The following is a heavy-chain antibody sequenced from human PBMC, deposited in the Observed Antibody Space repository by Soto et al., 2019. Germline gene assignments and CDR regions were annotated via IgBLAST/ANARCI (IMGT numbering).Heavy chain of an antibody. D-gene: IGHD2-2*01. V-gene: IGHV3-23*01. CDR3: AKRDTTSPRGAFDI. CDR1: GFTFSNFA. Sequence: PGGSLRLSCAASGFTFSNFAMNWVRQAPGKGLEWVSGISGRGGTTHYADSVQGRFTISRDNSKNTLYLQMNSLRAEDTALYYCAKRDTTSPRGAFDIWGQGTMVTVSS. J-gene: IGHJ3*02. CDR2: ISGRGGTT.